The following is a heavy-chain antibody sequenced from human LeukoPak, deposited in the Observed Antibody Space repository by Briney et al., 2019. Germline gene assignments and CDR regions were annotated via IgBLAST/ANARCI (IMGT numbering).Heavy chain of an antibody. D-gene: IGHD5-24*01. CDR2: ISGSGSTI. CDR1: GGTFSDYY. Sequence: GGSLRLSCAASGGTFSDYYMSWIRQAPGKGLEWVSYISGSGSTIYYTDSVKGRFTISRDNAKNSLYLQMNSPRAEDTAVYSCAREMATIRDPWRQGTLVTVSS. CDR3: AREMATIRDP. V-gene: IGHV3-11*01. J-gene: IGHJ5*02.